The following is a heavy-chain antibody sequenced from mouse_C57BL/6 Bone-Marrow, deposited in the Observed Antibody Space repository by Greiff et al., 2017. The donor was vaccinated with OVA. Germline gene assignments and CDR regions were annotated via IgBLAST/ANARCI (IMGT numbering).Heavy chain of an antibody. CDR2: IHPNSGST. Sequence: VQLQQPGAELVKPGASVKLSCKASGYTFTSYWMHWVKQRPGQGLEWIGMIHPNSGSTNYNEKFKSKATLTVDKSSSTAYMQLSSLTSEDSAVYDCARYLYGSSDYFDYWGQGTTLTVSS. CDR3: ARYLYGSSDYFDY. CDR1: GYTFTSYW. V-gene: IGHV1-64*01. D-gene: IGHD1-1*01. J-gene: IGHJ2*01.